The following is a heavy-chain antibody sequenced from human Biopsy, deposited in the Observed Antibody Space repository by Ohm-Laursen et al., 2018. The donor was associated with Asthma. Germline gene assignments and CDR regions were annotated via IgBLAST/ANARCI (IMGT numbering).Heavy chain of an antibody. CDR2: INSVFGTT. CDR1: GGTFNTYV. CDR3: ARKAGSCISRTCYSLDF. Sequence: SSVKVSCKSLGGTFNTYVIGWARQAPGPGLEWMGGINSVFGTTTYPQKFQDRVTITADDSTSTVYMELSSLRSEDTAVYYCARKAGSCISRTCYSLDFWGQGTLVTVSS. V-gene: IGHV1-69*01. J-gene: IGHJ4*02. D-gene: IGHD2-2*01.